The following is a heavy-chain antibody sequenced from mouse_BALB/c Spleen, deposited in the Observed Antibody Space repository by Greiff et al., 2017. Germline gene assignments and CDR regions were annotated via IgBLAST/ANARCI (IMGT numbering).Heavy chain of an antibody. D-gene: IGHD2-12*01. CDR3: AREGYSYDVAYCDY. Sequence: VQLQQSGAELARPGASVKLSCKASGYTFTSYWMQWVKQRPGQGLEWIGAIYPGDGDTRYTQKFKGKATLTADKSSSTAYMQLSSLASEDSAVYYCAREGYSYDVAYCDYWGQGTTLTVSS. CDR2: IYPGDGDT. V-gene: IGHV1-87*01. CDR1: GYTFTSYW. J-gene: IGHJ2*01.